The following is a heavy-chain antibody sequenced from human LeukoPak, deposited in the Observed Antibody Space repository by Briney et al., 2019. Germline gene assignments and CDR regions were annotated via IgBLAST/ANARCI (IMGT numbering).Heavy chain of an antibody. J-gene: IGHJ4*02. D-gene: IGHD4/OR15-4a*01. CDR2: VYHSGTT. CDR3: SREPTFDAPMVNTRAFDS. Sequence: SETLSLTCTVSGGSINSGRYYWSWIRQLPGKGLEWLGYVYHSGTTSYSPSLKSRITISVDTSKNQFSLMLSSVTAADTAVYNWSREPTFDAPMVNTRAFDSWGQGSLVTVSS. V-gene: IGHV4-31*03. CDR1: GGSINSGRYY.